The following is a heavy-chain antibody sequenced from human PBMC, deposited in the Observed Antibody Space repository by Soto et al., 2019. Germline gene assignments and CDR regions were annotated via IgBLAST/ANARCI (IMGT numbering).Heavy chain of an antibody. V-gene: IGHV3-30-3*01. D-gene: IGHD5-18*01. CDR3: ARESTNTAMVTPYYYYGMDV. CDR2: ISYDGSNK. J-gene: IGHJ6*02. CDR1: GFTFSSYA. Sequence: GGSLRLSCAASGFTFSSYAMHWVRQAPGKGLEWVAVISYDGSNKYYEDSVTGRFTISRDNSKNTLYLQMNSLRAEDTAVYYCARESTNTAMVTPYYYYGMDVWGQGTTVTVSS.